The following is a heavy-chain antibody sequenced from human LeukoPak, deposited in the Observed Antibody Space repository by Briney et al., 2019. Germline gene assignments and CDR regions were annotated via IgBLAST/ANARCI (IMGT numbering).Heavy chain of an antibody. V-gene: IGHV3-23*01. CDR2: ITGSGGNA. CDR3: AKAAATGSGYYFEY. J-gene: IGHJ4*02. D-gene: IGHD6-13*01. Sequence: GGSLRLSCTASGFTFSNYAMSWARQAPGKGLEWVSTITGSGGNAYYADSVKGRFTIPRDNSKSTLYLQMNSLRPEDAAVYYCAKAAATGSGYYFEYWGQGALVTVSS. CDR1: GFTFSNYA.